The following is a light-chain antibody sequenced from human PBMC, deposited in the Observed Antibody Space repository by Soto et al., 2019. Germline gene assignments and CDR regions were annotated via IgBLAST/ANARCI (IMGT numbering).Light chain of an antibody. J-gene: IGKJ2*01. CDR1: QSVGNS. CDR3: QQYNNWPEYT. V-gene: IGKV3-15*01. Sequence: ELVVTQSPATLSVSPGAGVTLSCRASQSVGNSLAWYQQKPGQPPRLLIYGASTRVTGIPARFSGRGSGTEFPLTIASLQSEDFAVYYLQQYNNWPEYTFGQVTKLDIK. CDR2: GAS.